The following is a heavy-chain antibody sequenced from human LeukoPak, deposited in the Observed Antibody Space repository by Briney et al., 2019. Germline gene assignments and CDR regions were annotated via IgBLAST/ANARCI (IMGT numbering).Heavy chain of an antibody. CDR1: GGSISSGGYY. CDR3: ARAIGVRFLEWSTHPGAFDI. V-gene: IGHV4-31*03. J-gene: IGHJ3*02. D-gene: IGHD3-3*01. CDR2: IYYSGST. Sequence: KPSETLSLTCTVSGGSISSGGYYWSWIRQHPGKGLEWIGYIYYSGSTYYNPSLKSRVTISVDTSKNQFSLKLSSVTAADTAVYYCARAIGVRFLEWSTHPGAFDIWGQGTMVTVSS.